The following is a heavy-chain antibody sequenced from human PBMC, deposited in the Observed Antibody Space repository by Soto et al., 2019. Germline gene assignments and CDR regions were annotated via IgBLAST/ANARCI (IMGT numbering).Heavy chain of an antibody. D-gene: IGHD3-10*01. V-gene: IGHV4-30-4*01. CDR1: GGSISSGDYY. CDR3: ARDFYGSGSYYRNYYYGMDV. CDR2: IYYSGST. Sequence: QVQLQESGPGLVKPSQTLSLTCTVSGGSISSGDYYWSWIRQPPGKGLEWIGYIYYSGSTYYNPSLKSRVTIPVDTSKNQFSLKLSSVTAADTAVYYCARDFYGSGSYYRNYYYGMDVWGQGTTVTVSS. J-gene: IGHJ6*02.